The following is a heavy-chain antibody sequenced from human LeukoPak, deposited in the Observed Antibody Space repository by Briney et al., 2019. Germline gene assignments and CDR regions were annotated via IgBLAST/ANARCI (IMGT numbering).Heavy chain of an antibody. CDR2: ISSSGSTI. Sequence: GGTLRLSCAASGFTFNTYAMNWVRQAPGKGLEWVSYISSSGSTIYYADSVKGRFTISRDNAKNSLYLQMNSLRAEDTAVYYCAELGITMIGGVWGKGTTVTISS. V-gene: IGHV3-48*03. J-gene: IGHJ6*04. D-gene: IGHD3-10*02. CDR1: GFTFNTYA. CDR3: AELGITMIGGV.